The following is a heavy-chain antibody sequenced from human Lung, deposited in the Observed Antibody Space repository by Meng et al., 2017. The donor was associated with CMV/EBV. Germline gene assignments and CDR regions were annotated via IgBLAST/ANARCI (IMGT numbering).Heavy chain of an antibody. D-gene: IGHD3-3*01. CDR1: RGSIRSNNW. Sequence: TXSLTCAVSRGSIRSNNWWSWVRQPPGKGLEWIGEVFHSGRTNYNPSLMSRVTISVDKSENQFSLRLTSVTAADTAVYFCARGPTLRGQYYDFSTPGAWVDPWXQGAPVTVSS. CDR3: ARGPTLRGQYYDFSTPGAWVDP. V-gene: IGHV4-4*01. J-gene: IGHJ5*02. CDR2: VFHSGRT.